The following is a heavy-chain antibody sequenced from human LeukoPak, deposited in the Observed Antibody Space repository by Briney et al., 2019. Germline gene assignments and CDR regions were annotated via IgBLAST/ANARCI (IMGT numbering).Heavy chain of an antibody. J-gene: IGHJ6*02. CDR3: ARGDYDKYGMDV. Sequence: GGSLRLSCAASGFTFSNYYMSWIRQAPGKGLEWVSYISSSGTTMYYADSVKGRFIISRDNAKNSLFLQMNSLRAEDTAVYYCARGDYDKYGMDVWGQGTTVTASS. CDR2: ISSSGTTM. V-gene: IGHV3-11*01. CDR1: GFTFSNYY.